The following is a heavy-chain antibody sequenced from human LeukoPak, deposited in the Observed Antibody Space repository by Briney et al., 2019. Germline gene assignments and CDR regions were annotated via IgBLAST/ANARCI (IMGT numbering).Heavy chain of an antibody. Sequence: GGSLRLSCAASGFTFDDYAMHWVRQAPGKGLEWVSGISWNSGSIGYADSVKGRFTISRDNSKNTMYLQMNSLRAEDTAVYYCARPLRINCGMDVWGQGTTVTVSS. CDR1: GFTFDDYA. D-gene: IGHD3-3*01. J-gene: IGHJ6*02. CDR2: ISWNSGSI. CDR3: ARPLRINCGMDV. V-gene: IGHV3-9*01.